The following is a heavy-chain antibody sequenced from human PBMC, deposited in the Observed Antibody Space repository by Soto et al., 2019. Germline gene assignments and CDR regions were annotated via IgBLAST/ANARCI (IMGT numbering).Heavy chain of an antibody. J-gene: IGHJ4*02. D-gene: IGHD3-9*01. Sequence: ASVKVSCKASGYTFTSYAMHWVRQAPGQRLEWMGWINAGNGNTKYSQKFQGRVTITRDTSASTAYMELSSLRSEDTAVYYCAKVLRCFDWPYDYWGQGTLVTVSS. CDR2: INAGNGNT. CDR3: AKVLRCFDWPYDY. CDR1: GYTFTSYA. V-gene: IGHV1-3*01.